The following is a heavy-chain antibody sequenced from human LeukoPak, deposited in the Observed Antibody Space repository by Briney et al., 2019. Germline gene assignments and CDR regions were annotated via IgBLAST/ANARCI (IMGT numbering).Heavy chain of an antibody. Sequence: SVKVSFKASGGTFSIYAISWVRQAPGQGLEWMGGIIPIFGTANYAQKFQGRVTITADESTSTAYMELSSLRSEDTAVYYCARTPLRYFDWLFPGAFDIWGQGTMVTVSS. V-gene: IGHV1-69*13. CDR2: IIPIFGTA. CDR3: ARTPLRYFDWLFPGAFDI. D-gene: IGHD3-9*01. CDR1: GGTFSIYA. J-gene: IGHJ3*02.